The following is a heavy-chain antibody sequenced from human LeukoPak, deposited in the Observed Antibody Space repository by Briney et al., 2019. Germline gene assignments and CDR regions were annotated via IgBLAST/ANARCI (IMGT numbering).Heavy chain of an antibody. J-gene: IGHJ1*01. D-gene: IGHD1-26*01. V-gene: IGHV6-1*01. CDR2: TYYRSKWYS. CDR3: ATSGSFAEYCPH. CDR1: GDSFSSNSAA. Sequence: SQTLSLTCAISGDSFSSNSAAWNWIRQSPSRGLEWLGRTYYRSKWYSDYALSVKGRITINADTCKNQFSLQLNSVTPEDTAVYYCATSGSFAEYCPHWGQGTLVTVSS.